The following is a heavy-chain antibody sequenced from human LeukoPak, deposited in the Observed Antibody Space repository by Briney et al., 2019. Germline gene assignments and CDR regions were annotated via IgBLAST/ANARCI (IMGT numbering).Heavy chain of an antibody. Sequence: GASVKVSCKASGGTFSSYAISWVRQAPGQGLEWMGGIIPIFGTANYAQKFQGRVTITADESTSTAYMELSSLRSEDTAVYYCAKGSAGSSWYENYMDVWGKGTTVTISS. J-gene: IGHJ6*03. CDR3: AKGSAGSSWYENYMDV. CDR2: IIPIFGTA. CDR1: GGTFSSYA. D-gene: IGHD6-13*01. V-gene: IGHV1-69*13.